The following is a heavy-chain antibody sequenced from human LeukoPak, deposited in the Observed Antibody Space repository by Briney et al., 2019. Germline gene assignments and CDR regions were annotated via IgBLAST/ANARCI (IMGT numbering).Heavy chain of an antibody. CDR1: GYTFTNFG. J-gene: IGHJ4*02. D-gene: IGHD3-16*02. Sequence: ASVKVSCKTSGYTFTNFGISWVRQAPGQGPEWMGWISGHNGITKYAKNFQDRLKMTTDTSTTTAYMELRSLTPDDTGVYYCARAGVNIGGIIVNSLDSWGQGTLVTVSS. V-gene: IGHV1-18*01. CDR2: ISGHNGIT. CDR3: ARAGVNIGGIIVNSLDS.